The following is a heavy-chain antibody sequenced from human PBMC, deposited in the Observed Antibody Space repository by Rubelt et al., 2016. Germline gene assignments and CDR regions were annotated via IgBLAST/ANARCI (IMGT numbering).Heavy chain of an antibody. D-gene: IGHD1-26*01. CDR3: ARGEVGATGSFDY. CDR2: IWYDGTNK. V-gene: IGHV3-33*01. CDR1: GFTFSNYG. Sequence: GRSLRLSCAASGFTFSNYGMHWVRQAPGKGLEWVAIIWYDGTNKYYADSVKGRFTISRDNSKNTLYLQMNSLRAEDTAVYYCARGEVGATGSFDYWGQGTLVTVSS. J-gene: IGHJ4*02.